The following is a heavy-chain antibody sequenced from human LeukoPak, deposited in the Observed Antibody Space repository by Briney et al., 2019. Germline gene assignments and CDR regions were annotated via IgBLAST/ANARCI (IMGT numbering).Heavy chain of an antibody. CDR3: ARAKGYSRDYYYYMDV. CDR2: INPNSGGT. D-gene: IGHD5-18*01. Sequence: ASVKVSCKASGYTFTGYYMHWVRQAPGQGLEWMGWINPNSGGTNYAQKFQGRVTMTRDTSISTAYMELSRLRSDDTAVYHCARAKGYSRDYYYYMDVWGKGTTVTISS. V-gene: IGHV1-2*02. CDR1: GYTFTGYY. J-gene: IGHJ6*03.